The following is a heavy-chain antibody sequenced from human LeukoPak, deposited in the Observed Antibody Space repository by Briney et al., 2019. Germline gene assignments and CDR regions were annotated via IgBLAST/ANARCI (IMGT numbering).Heavy chain of an antibody. CDR3: ARYLDTAMVTNSLPYYYMDV. V-gene: IGHV4-4*07. J-gene: IGHJ6*03. D-gene: IGHD5-18*01. CDR1: GGSISSYY. Sequence: SETLSLTCSVSGGSISSYYWSWIRQPAGKGLKWIGRIYSSGTITYNPSLKSRVTISVDTFKNQFSLKLSPVTAADTAVYYCARYLDTAMVTNSLPYYYMDVWGKGTTVTVSS. CDR2: IYSSGTI.